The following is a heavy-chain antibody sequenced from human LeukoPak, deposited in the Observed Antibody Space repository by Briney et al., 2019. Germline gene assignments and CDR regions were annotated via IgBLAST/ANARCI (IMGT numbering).Heavy chain of an antibody. J-gene: IGHJ4*02. V-gene: IGHV3-30-3*01. Sequence: GGPLRLSCAASGFTFSSYAMHWVRQAPGKGLEWVAVISYDGSNKYYADSVKGRFTISRDNSKNTLYLQMNSLRAEDTAVYYCARDEDPYYYDSSGYCPFDYWGQGTLVTVSS. CDR1: GFTFSSYA. CDR3: ARDEDPYYYDSSGYCPFDY. CDR2: ISYDGSNK. D-gene: IGHD3-22*01.